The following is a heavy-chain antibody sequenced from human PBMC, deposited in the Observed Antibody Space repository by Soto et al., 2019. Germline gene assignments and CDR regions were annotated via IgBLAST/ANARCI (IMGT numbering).Heavy chain of an antibody. CDR2: IIPIFGTA. V-gene: IGHV1-69*06. Sequence: QVQLVQSGAEVKKPGSSVKVSCKASGGTFSSYAISWVRQAPGQGLEWMGGIIPIFGTANYAQKFQGRVTITEEKSTSTAYMELRSLRSEDTAVYYCARGGTITYYYYGMDVWGQGTTVTVSS. CDR3: ARGGTITYYYYGMDV. CDR1: GGTFSSYA. J-gene: IGHJ6*02. D-gene: IGHD1-20*01.